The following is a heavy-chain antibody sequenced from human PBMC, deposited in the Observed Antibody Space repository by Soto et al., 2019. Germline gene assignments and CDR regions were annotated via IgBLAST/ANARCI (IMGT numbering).Heavy chain of an antibody. J-gene: IGHJ6*02. CDR2: ISGSGTST. CDR1: GFILSSSA. CDR3: AKGPTIFGVVITFEYYYGMDV. Sequence: GGSLRLSCAASGFILSSSAMSWVRQAPGKGLEWVSAISGSGTSTYYADSVKGRFTISGDKSKNTVYLQMNSLRAEDTAVYYCAKGPTIFGVVITFEYYYGMDVWGQGTTVTVSS. D-gene: IGHD3-3*01. V-gene: IGHV3-23*01.